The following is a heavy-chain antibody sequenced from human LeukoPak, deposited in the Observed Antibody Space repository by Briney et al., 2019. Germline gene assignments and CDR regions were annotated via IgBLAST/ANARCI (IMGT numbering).Heavy chain of an antibody. CDR2: IYHGDSDT. CDR3: ARQNDFRLDY. D-gene: IGHD3-3*01. Sequence: GESLKISCKGSGYTFSSYWIGWVRQMPGKGLEWMGIIYHGDSDTRYSPSLQGRVTISVDTSIGTAYLQWSSLKASDTAIYYCARQNDFRLDYWGQGTLVTVSS. V-gene: IGHV5-51*01. J-gene: IGHJ4*02. CDR1: GYTFSSYW.